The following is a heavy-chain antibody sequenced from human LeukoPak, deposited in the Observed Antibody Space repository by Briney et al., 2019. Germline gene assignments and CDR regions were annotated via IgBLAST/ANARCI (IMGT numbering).Heavy chain of an antibody. CDR3: ARDHEGDYFDY. J-gene: IGHJ4*02. CDR2: ISSSSSYI. CDR1: GFTFSSYS. V-gene: IGHV3-21*01. Sequence: GGSLRLSCAASGFTFSSYSMNWVCQAPGKGLEWVSSISSSSSYIYYADSVKGRFTISRDNAKNSLYLQMNSLRAEDTAVYYCARDHEGDYFDYWGQGTLVTVSS.